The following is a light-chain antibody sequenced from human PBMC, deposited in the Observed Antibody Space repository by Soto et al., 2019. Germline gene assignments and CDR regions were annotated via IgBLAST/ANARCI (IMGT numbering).Light chain of an antibody. Sequence: DIQMTQSPSSLSASVGDRISITCRASEGISVYLAWYQQRPGNAPKLLIYASSILQSGIPPRFSGTRSDTEFTLAISSLRPDDVATYYCQNYHRAPFTFGPGTKVDIK. CDR1: EGISVY. J-gene: IGKJ3*01. V-gene: IGKV1-27*01. CDR3: QNYHRAPFT. CDR2: ASS.